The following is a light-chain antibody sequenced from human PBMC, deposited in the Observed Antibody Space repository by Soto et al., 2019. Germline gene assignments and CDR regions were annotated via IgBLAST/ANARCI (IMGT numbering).Light chain of an antibody. CDR1: QGISNY. Sequence: DIQMTQSQASLSASVGDRVTITCRASQGISNYLAWYQQKPGKVPKLLIYAASTLQSGVPSRFSGSGSGTDFTLTISSLQPEDVATYYCQKYNSASRTFGPGTKVDIK. CDR3: QKYNSASRT. J-gene: IGKJ3*01. CDR2: AAS. V-gene: IGKV1-27*01.